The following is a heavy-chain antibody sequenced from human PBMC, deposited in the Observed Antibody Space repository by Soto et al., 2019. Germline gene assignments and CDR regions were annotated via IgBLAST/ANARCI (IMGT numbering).Heavy chain of an antibody. V-gene: IGHV4-34*01. D-gene: IGHD3-10*01. J-gene: IGHJ4*02. CDR3: ARSGHLFDY. Sequence: QVQLQQWGAGLLKPSETLSLTCAVYGGSFNDYYWSWIRQPPGKGLARIGEINHTGHTNYNPSLKSRVTIAVDTSKNQFSLKLSSVTAADTAVYYCARSGHLFDYWGQGILVTVSS. CDR1: GGSFNDYY. CDR2: INHTGHT.